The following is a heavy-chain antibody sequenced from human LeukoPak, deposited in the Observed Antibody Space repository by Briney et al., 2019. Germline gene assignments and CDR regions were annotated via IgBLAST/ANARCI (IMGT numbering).Heavy chain of an antibody. V-gene: IGHV3-7*02. J-gene: IGHJ4*02. Sequence: PGGSLRLSCAASGFTFSTYWMTWVRQTPGKGLEWVANIKQDGSEKYYVDSVKGRFTISRDNAKNSPYLQMNSLRAEDTAVYYCARTRGIDYWGQGTLVTVSS. CDR3: ARTRGIDY. CDR1: GFTFSTYW. CDR2: IKQDGSEK. D-gene: IGHD3-10*01.